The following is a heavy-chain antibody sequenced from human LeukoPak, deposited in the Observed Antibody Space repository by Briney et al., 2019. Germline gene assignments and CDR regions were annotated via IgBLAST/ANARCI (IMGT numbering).Heavy chain of an antibody. V-gene: IGHV3-30*18. D-gene: IGHD6-19*01. CDR3: AKDPSGWSHFDY. Sequence: PGRSLRLSCAASGFTFSSYGMHWVRQAPGKGLEWVAVISHDGSYKYYADSVKGRVTISRDNSKNTLCLQMNSLRDEDTAVYYCAKDPSGWSHFDYWGQGTLVTVSS. CDR2: ISHDGSYK. J-gene: IGHJ4*02. CDR1: GFTFSSYG.